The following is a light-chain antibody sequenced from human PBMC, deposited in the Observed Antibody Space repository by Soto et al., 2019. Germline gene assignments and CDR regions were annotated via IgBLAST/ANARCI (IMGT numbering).Light chain of an antibody. CDR2: HAS. CDR1: ESISNC. CDR3: QQRSNWPRLT. Sequence: IQMNQSPSTLPASVGDRVTITRRASESISNCLAWYQQKPGTAPKLLIYHASTLESGVPSRFSGSGSGTEFTLTISSLEPEDFAVYYCQQRSNWPRLTFGGGTKVDIK. J-gene: IGKJ4*01. V-gene: IGKV1-5*01.